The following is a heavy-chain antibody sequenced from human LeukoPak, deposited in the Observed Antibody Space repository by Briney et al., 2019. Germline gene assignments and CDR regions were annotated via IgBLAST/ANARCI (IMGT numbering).Heavy chain of an antibody. J-gene: IGHJ3*02. Sequence: PGGSLRLSCAASGFTFDDYAMHWVRQAPGKGLEGVSGISWNSGSIGYADSVKGRFTISRDNAKNSLYLQMNSLRAEDTAVYYCAKERLREMAIDAFDIWGQGTMVTVSS. V-gene: IGHV3-9*01. D-gene: IGHD5-24*01. CDR3: AKERLREMAIDAFDI. CDR1: GFTFDDYA. CDR2: ISWNSGSI.